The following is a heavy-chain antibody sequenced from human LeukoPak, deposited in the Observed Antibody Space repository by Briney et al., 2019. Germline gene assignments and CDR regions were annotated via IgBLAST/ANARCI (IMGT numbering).Heavy chain of an antibody. CDR2: IYYSGSA. CDR3: ARDRAARPLSGWFDP. J-gene: IGHJ5*02. V-gene: IGHV4-39*07. D-gene: IGHD6-6*01. CDR1: GGSISSSSYY. Sequence: ETLSLTCTVSGGSISSSSYYWGWIRQPPGKGLEWIGSIYYSGSAYYNPSLESRVTISVATSKNQFSLKLSSVTAADTAVYYCARDRAARPLSGWFDPGGQGTLVTVSS.